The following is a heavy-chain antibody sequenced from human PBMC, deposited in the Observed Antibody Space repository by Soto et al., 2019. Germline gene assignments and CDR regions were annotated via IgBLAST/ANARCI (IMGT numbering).Heavy chain of an antibody. D-gene: IGHD5-12*01. J-gene: IGHJ4*02. Sequence: QVQLVESGGGVVQPGRSLRLSCAASGFTFSSYGMHWVRQAPGKGLEWVAVIWYDGSNKYYADSVKGRFTISRDNSKNTLYMQMNSLRAEDTAVYYCARDRSGAQDMATTYDYYFDYWVQGTLVTVSS. CDR3: ARDRSGAQDMATTYDYYFDY. V-gene: IGHV3-33*01. CDR2: IWYDGSNK. CDR1: GFTFSSYG.